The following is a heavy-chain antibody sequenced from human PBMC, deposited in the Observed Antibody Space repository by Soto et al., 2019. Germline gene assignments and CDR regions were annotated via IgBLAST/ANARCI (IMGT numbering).Heavy chain of an antibody. D-gene: IGHD7-27*01. CDR3: ARIRGWGGDYYNGMDV. CDR1: GFSLSTSGMC. J-gene: IGHJ6*02. V-gene: IGHV2-70*01. CDR2: IDWDDDK. Sequence: SCATLVNPTQTLTLTCTFSGFSLSTSGMCVSWIRQPPGKALEWLALIDWDDDKYYSTSLKTRLTISKDTSKNQVVLTMTNMDPVDTATYYCARIRGWGGDYYNGMDVWGQGTTVTVSS.